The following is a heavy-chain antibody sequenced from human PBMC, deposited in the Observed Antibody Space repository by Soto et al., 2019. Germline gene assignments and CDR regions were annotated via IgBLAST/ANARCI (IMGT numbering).Heavy chain of an antibody. J-gene: IGHJ4*02. Sequence: GASVKVSCKASGYTFTSYGISWVRQAPGQGLEWMGWISAYNGNTNYAQKLQGRVTMTTDTSTSTAYMELRSLRSDDTAVYYCARDPYDYFWGSYRHNFHYWCQGTLVTVSS. CDR3: ARDPYDYFWGSYRHNFHY. CDR2: ISAYNGNT. V-gene: IGHV1-18*01. CDR1: GYTFTSYG. D-gene: IGHD3-16*02.